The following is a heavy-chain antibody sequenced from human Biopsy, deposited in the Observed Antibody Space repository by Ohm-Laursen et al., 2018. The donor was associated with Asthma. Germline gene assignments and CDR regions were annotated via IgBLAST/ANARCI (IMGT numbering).Heavy chain of an antibody. Sequence: SVKVSCKSLGGTLNTYVIGWVRQGPGKGLGGMGGIKSVFGTTTYPQKFQGIVTITADDSTSTVYMELSGLRSEDTAVYYCARKAGSCISSTCYSLDFWGQGTLVTFSS. CDR1: GGTLNTYV. J-gene: IGHJ4*02. V-gene: IGHV1-69*13. D-gene: IGHD2-15*01. CDR2: IKSVFGTT. CDR3: ARKAGSCISSTCYSLDF.